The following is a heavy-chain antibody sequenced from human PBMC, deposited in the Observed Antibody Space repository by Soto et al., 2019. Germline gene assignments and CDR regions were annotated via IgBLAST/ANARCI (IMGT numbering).Heavy chain of an antibody. D-gene: IGHD3-9*01. J-gene: IGHJ4*02. CDR1: GGSISSGGYS. CDR2: IYHSGST. CDR3: ARGPAGILTTRGYFDY. V-gene: IGHV4-30-2*01. Sequence: QLQLQESGSGLVKPSQTLSLTCAVSGGSISSGGYSWSWIRQPPGKGLEWIGYIYHSGSTNYNPSLKSRVTISVDRSKNQFSLKLSSVTAADTAVYYCARGPAGILTTRGYFDYWGQGTLVTVSS.